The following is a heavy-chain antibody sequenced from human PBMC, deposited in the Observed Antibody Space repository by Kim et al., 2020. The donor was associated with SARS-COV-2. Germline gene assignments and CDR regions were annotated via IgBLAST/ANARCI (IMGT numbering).Heavy chain of an antibody. CDR3: ARDARWGFLAGDAFDI. J-gene: IGHJ3*02. Sequence: GGSLRLSCAASGFTFSSYAMHWVRQAPGKGLEWVAVISYDGSNKYYADSVKGRFTISRDNSKNTLYLQMNSLRAEDTAVYYCARDARWGFLAGDAFDIWGQGTMVTVSS. CDR1: GFTFSSYA. V-gene: IGHV3-30-3*01. CDR2: ISYDGSNK. D-gene: IGHD7-27*01.